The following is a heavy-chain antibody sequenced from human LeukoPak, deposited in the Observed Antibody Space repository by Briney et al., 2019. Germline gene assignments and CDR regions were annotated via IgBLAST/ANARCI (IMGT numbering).Heavy chain of an antibody. CDR3: ARETSQKGAHYMDV. D-gene: IGHD3-16*01. CDR1: GGSISSSSYY. CDR2: IYYSGST. J-gene: IGHJ6*03. V-gene: IGHV4-39*07. Sequence: ASETLSLTCTVSGGSISSSSYYWGWIRQPPGKGLEWIGSIYYSGSTYYNPSLKSRVTISVDTSKNQFSRKLSSVTAADTAVYYCARETSQKGAHYMDVWGKGTTVTISS.